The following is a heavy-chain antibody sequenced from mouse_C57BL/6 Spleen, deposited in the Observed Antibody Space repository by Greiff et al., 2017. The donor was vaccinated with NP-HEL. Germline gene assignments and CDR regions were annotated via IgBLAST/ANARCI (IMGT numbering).Heavy chain of an antibody. Sequence: QVQLQQPGAELVKPGASVKMSCKASGYTFTSYWITWVKQRPGQGLEWIGDIYPGSGSTNYNEKFKSKATLTVDTSSSTAYMQLSSLTSEDSAVYYCARGGITTVVAEDYAMDYWGQGTSVTVSS. V-gene: IGHV1-55*01. CDR3: ARGGITTVVAEDYAMDY. J-gene: IGHJ4*01. CDR2: IYPGSGST. D-gene: IGHD1-1*01. CDR1: GYTFTSYW.